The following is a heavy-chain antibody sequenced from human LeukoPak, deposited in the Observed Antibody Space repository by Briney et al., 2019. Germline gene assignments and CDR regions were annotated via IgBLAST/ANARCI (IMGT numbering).Heavy chain of an antibody. V-gene: IGHV4-39*07. CDR1: GDSISSSHYY. D-gene: IGHD3-22*01. Sequence: SETLSLTCSVAGDSISSSHYYWGWIRQPPGKGLEWIASIYYSGSTYYNPCLRSRVTVSVATSRNMGSLKLSSVTAADTAGYFCPRGPYSYDSSAAFDIWGQGTMVTVSS. J-gene: IGHJ3*02. CDR2: IYYSGST. CDR3: PRGPYSYDSSAAFDI.